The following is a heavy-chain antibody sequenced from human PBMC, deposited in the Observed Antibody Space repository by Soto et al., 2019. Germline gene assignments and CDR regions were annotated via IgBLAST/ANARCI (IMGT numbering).Heavy chain of an antibody. CDR3: AGWGGHDYNY. V-gene: IGHV3-7*03. CDR2: IRPDGSET. Sequence: EVQLVQSGGGLVQPGGSLRLSCVGSGFTFTDFYMNWVRQAPGKGLEWVANIRPDGSETNYVESVKGRFTTSRDNAKNSLFLQMNSLRADDTAVYYCAGWGGHDYNYWGQGILVNVSS. J-gene: IGHJ4*02. D-gene: IGHD4-4*01. CDR1: GFTFTDFY.